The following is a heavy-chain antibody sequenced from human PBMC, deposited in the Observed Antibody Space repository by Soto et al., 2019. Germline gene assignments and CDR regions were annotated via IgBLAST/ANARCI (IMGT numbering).Heavy chain of an antibody. Sequence: EAQLLESGGGLVQPGGSLRLSCTASGVDFINNAMAWVRQAPGKGLEWVSTISADISYTYYADSVKGRFTISRDNSKNTVYLQMNRLRAHDRAVYYCPNQNTAKRAFEIWGQGTMVTVSS. CDR3: PNQNTAKRAFEI. CDR1: GVDFINNA. V-gene: IGHV3-23*01. D-gene: IGHD2-21*02. CDR2: ISADISYT. J-gene: IGHJ3*02.